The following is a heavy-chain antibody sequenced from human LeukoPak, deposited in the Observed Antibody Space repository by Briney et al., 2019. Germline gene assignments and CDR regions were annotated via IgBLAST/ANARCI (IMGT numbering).Heavy chain of an antibody. J-gene: IGHJ4*02. V-gene: IGHV3-33*06. CDR3: AKQRPQWLARVGPFDY. D-gene: IGHD6-19*01. Sequence: GRSLRLSCAASGFTFSSYGMHWVRQAPGKGLEWVAVIWYDGSNKYYADSVKGRFTISRGNSKNTLYLQMNSLRAEDTAVYYCAKQRPQWLARVGPFDYWGQGTLVTVSS. CDR1: GFTFSSYG. CDR2: IWYDGSNK.